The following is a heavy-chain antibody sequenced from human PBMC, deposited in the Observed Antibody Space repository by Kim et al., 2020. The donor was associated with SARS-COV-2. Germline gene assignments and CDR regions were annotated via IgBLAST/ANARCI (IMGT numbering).Heavy chain of an antibody. CDR3: AREGLWFGETIAGWFDP. CDR1: GYTFTSYA. CDR2: INTNTGNP. Sequence: ASVKVSCKASGYTFTSYAMNWVRQAPGQGLEWMGWINTNTGNPTYAQGFTGRFVFSLDTSVSTAYLQISSLKAEDTAVYYCAREGLWFGETIAGWFDPWGQGTLVTVSS. D-gene: IGHD3-10*01. J-gene: IGHJ5*02. V-gene: IGHV7-4-1*02.